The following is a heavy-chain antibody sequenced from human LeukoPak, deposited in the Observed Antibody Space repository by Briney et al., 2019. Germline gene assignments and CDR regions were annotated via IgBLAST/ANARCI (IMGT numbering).Heavy chain of an antibody. Sequence: SETLSLTCTVSGGSISSYYWSWIRHPPGKGLEWIGHIYYSGSTNYNPSLKSRVTISVDTSKNQFSLKLSSVTAADTAVYYCARVDSSWYNYYYGMDVWGQGTTVTVSS. V-gene: IGHV4-59*01. J-gene: IGHJ6*02. CDR1: GGSISSYY. CDR3: ARVDSSWYNYYYGMDV. D-gene: IGHD6-13*01. CDR2: IYYSGST.